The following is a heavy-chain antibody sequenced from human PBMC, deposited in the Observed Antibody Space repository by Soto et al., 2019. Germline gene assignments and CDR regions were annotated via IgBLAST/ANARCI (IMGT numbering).Heavy chain of an antibody. V-gene: IGHV3-48*02. D-gene: IGHD3-22*01. CDR1: GFTFSSYS. Sequence: GASLTLSCAASGFTFSSYSMNWVRQAPGKGLEWVSYISSSSSTIYYADSVKGRFTISRDNAKNSLYLQMNSLRDEDTAVYYCARGLYYYDSSGYWGYWGQGTLVTVSS. CDR3: ARGLYYYDSSGYWGY. J-gene: IGHJ4*02. CDR2: ISSSSSTI.